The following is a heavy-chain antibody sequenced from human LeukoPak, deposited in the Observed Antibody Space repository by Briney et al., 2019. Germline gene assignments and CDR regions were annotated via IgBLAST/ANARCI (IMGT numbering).Heavy chain of an antibody. CDR1: GYRFTSYW. J-gene: IGHJ4*02. V-gene: IGHV5-51*01. CDR3: ARLGGTAMDY. CDR2: IYPGDSDT. D-gene: IGHD5-18*01. Sequence: GESLKISCKGSGYRFTSYWIGWARQMPGKGLDWMGIIYPGDSDTKYGPSFQGQVSMSADKSINTAYLQWSSLKASDTAIYYCARLGGTAMDYWGQGTLVTVSS.